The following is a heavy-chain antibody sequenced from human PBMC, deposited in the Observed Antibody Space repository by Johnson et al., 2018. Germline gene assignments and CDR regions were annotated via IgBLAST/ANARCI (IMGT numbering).Heavy chain of an antibody. CDR2: IYYSGST. Sequence: QVQLQESGPGLVKPSEPLSLTCTVSGGSISSSSYYWGRIRQPPGKGLEWIGSIYYSGSTSYTPSLKTRVTISVDTSKNQFSLKLSSVTAADTAVYYRARFPEETTVTRRLYYYYMDVWGKGTTVTVSS. V-gene: IGHV4-39*07. CDR1: GGSISSSSYY. CDR3: ARFPEETTVTRRLYYYYMDV. D-gene: IGHD4-11*01. J-gene: IGHJ6*03.